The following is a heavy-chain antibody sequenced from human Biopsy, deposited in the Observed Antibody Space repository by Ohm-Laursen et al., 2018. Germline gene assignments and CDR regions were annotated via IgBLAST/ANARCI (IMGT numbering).Heavy chain of an antibody. Sequence: SETLSPTCAVSGYSISSDYRWGWIRQAPGKTLEWLGNIFKDGNTHYNPSLRSRLIISIDTSKNQFSLTMTSVSGADTAVYFCARVGSGWAPFDKWGPGTLVTVSS. CDR2: IFKDGNT. D-gene: IGHD6-19*01. CDR1: GYSISSDYR. J-gene: IGHJ4*02. V-gene: IGHV4-38-2*01. CDR3: ARVGSGWAPFDK.